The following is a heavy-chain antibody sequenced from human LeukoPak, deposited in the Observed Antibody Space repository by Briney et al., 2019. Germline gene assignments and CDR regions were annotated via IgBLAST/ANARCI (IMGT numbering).Heavy chain of an antibody. J-gene: IGHJ4*02. D-gene: IGHD6-19*01. CDR3: AKDSSGPDY. CDR2: ISYDGSNK. CDR1: GFTFSSYA. Sequence: PGGSLRLSCAASGFTFSSYAMHWVRQAPGKGLEWVAVISYDGSNKYYADSVKGRFTISRDNSKNTLYLQMNSLRAEDTAVYYCAKDSSGPDYWGQGTLVTVSS. V-gene: IGHV3-30-3*01.